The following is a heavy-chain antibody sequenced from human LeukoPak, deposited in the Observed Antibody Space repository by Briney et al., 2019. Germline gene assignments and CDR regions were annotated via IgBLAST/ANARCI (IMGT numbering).Heavy chain of an antibody. Sequence: PSETLSLTCNVSGGSISSYYWSWIRQPPGKGLEWIGYIYDSENTNYNPSLKSRVTISADTSKNQFSLKLSSVTAADTAVYYCARDSGRSFDWLFGIWGQGALVTVSS. J-gene: IGHJ4*02. CDR2: IYDSENT. D-gene: IGHD3-9*01. V-gene: IGHV4-59*01. CDR1: GGSISSYY. CDR3: ARDSGRSFDWLFGI.